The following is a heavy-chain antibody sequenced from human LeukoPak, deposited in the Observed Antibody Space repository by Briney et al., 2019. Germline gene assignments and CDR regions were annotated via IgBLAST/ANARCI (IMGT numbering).Heavy chain of an antibody. D-gene: IGHD2-15*01. Sequence: KPSETLSLTCVVSSGSVSGYYWGWIRQPPGRGLEWIGYVYYSGSTNYNPSFKSRITISVDTSRNQFSLQLSSVTAADTAVYYCARIHRYCSGGACYVLDNWGQGTLVAVSS. V-gene: IGHV4-59*02. CDR3: ARIHRYCSGGACYVLDN. CDR1: SGSVSGYY. J-gene: IGHJ4*02. CDR2: VYYSGST.